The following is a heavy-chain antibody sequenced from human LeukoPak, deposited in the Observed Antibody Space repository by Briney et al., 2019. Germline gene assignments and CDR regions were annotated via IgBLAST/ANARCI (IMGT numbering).Heavy chain of an antibody. CDR1: VGSFSGYY. Sequence: SETLSLTCAVYVGSFSGYYWSWLRQPPGKGLEWVGEINHSGSTNYNPSLKSRVTTSVDTSKNQFSLKLRSVTAADTAVYFSARAPNSGSNSFYFDYWGEGSLVTVSS. CDR2: INHSGST. J-gene: IGHJ4*02. CDR3: ARAPNSGSNSFYFDY. V-gene: IGHV4-34*01. D-gene: IGHD1-26*01.